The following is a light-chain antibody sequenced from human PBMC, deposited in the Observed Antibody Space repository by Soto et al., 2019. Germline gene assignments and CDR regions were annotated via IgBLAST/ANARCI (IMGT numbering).Light chain of an antibody. Sequence: QSALTQPASVSGSPGQSITISCTGTSSDVGSYNLVSWYQQHPGKAPKLMIYEGSKRPSGVSNRFSGSKSANTASLTISGLQAEYEADYYCCSYAGSRVFGGGTKLTVL. CDR2: EGS. CDR1: SSDVGSYNL. J-gene: IGLJ3*02. V-gene: IGLV2-23*01. CDR3: CSYAGSRV.